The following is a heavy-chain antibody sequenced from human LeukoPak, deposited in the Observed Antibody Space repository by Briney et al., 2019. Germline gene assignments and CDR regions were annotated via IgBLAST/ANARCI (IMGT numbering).Heavy chain of an antibody. V-gene: IGHV3-30-3*01. D-gene: IGHD6-19*01. Sequence: GGSLRLSCAASGFTFSSYAMHWVRQAPGKGLEWVAVISYDGSNKYYADSVKGRFTISRDNSKNTLYLQMNSLRAEDTAEYYCRVSGWYLYYFDYWGQGTLVTVSS. CDR2: ISYDGSNK. CDR1: GFTFSSYA. CDR3: RVSGWYLYYFDY. J-gene: IGHJ4*02.